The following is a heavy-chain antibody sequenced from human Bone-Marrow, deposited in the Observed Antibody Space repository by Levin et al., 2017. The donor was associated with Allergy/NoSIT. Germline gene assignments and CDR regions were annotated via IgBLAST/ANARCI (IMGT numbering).Heavy chain of an antibody. CDR3: ARRAVYNNCCLDH. CDR2: VSASGDNT. D-gene: IGHD3-10*01. J-gene: IGHJ5*02. CDR1: GFTLTNYA. Sequence: GGSLRLSCAASGFTLTNYAMTWVRQSPGKGLEWVSAVSASGDNTYYADSVKGRFTINRDSYSNTVYLQMNSLRADDTAVYYCARRAVYNNCCLDHWGQGTLVTVSS. V-gene: IGHV3-23*01.